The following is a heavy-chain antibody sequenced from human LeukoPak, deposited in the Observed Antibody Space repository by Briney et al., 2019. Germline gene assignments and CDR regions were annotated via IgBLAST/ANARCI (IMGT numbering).Heavy chain of an antibody. Sequence: GGSLRLSCAASGFTFSNAWMSWVRQAPGKGLEWVGRIKSKTDGGTTDYAAPVKGRFTISRDDSKNTLYLQMNSLKTEDTAVYYCTTVVVVAATAWSDPWGQGTLVTVSS. CDR3: TTVVVVAATAWSDP. D-gene: IGHD2-15*01. CDR1: GFTFSNAW. CDR2: IKSKTDGGTT. V-gene: IGHV3-15*01. J-gene: IGHJ5*02.